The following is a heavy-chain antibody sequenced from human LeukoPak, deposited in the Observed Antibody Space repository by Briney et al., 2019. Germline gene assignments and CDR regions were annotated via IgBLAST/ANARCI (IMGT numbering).Heavy chain of an antibody. Sequence: RGGSLRLSCSASGFTFSYYAMHWVREAPGKGLQYVSAITDSGGSTYYADSVKGRFTISRDNSKNTLYLQMSSLRAEDTAVYYCVSARGSNYGSLGDWGQGTLVTVSS. J-gene: IGHJ4*02. D-gene: IGHD5-18*01. CDR3: VSARGSNYGSLGD. V-gene: IGHV3-64D*09. CDR2: ITDSGGST. CDR1: GFTFSYYA.